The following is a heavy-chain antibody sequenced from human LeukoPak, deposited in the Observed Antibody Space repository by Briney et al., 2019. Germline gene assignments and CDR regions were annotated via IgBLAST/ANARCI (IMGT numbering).Heavy chain of an antibody. D-gene: IGHD3-10*01. CDR1: GFTFSSYA. J-gene: IGHJ4*02. V-gene: IGHV3-23*01. CDR2: ISGSGGST. Sequence: GGSLRLSCAASGFTFSSYAMSWVRQAPGKGLEWVSAISGSGGSTYYADSVKGRFTISRDNSKNTLYLQMNSLRAEDTAVYYCAKDLEIWFGGLLFGIFDYWGQGTLVTVSS. CDR3: AKDLEIWFGGLLFGIFDY.